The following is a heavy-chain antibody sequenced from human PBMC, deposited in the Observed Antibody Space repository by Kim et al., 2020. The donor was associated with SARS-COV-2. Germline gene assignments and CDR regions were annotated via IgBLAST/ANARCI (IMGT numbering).Heavy chain of an antibody. V-gene: IGHV4-61*01. D-gene: IGHD4-17*01. CDR3: ARDRPPDYGDYYYYYG. CDR1: GGSVSSGSYY. J-gene: IGHJ6*01. CDR2: IYYSGST. Sequence: SETLSLTCTVSGGSVSSGSYYWSWIRQPPGKGLEWIGYIYYSGSTNYNPSLKSRVTISVDTSKNQFSLKLSSVTAADTAVYYCARDRPPDYGDYYYYYG.